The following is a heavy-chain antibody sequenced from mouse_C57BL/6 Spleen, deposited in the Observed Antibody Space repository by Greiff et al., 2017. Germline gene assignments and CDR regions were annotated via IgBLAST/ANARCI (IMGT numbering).Heavy chain of an antibody. CDR3: ARMGAMDY. V-gene: IGHV1-54*01. CDR2: INPGSGGT. D-gene: IGHD2-3*01. CDR1: GYAFTSYL. J-gene: IGHJ4*01. Sequence: VQLQQSGAELVRPGTSVKVSCKASGYAFTSYLIEWVKQRPGQGLEWIGVINPGSGGTNYNEKFKGKATLTTDKSSITAYMQLSSLTSEDSAVCFSARMGAMDYWGQGTSVTVSS.